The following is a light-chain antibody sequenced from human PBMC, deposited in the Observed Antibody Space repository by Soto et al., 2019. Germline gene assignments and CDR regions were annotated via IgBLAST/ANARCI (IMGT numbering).Light chain of an antibody. CDR1: QDISSA. V-gene: IGKV1-13*02. Sequence: AIQLTQSPSSLSASVGDRVTISCRASQDISSALAWYQQKTGKAPKFLIYAASSSESGVPSRFSASGSGTDFSLNISSMQPDDFATYCCRRFYTRNTFGHG. CDR2: AAS. CDR3: RRFYTRNT. J-gene: IGKJ5*01.